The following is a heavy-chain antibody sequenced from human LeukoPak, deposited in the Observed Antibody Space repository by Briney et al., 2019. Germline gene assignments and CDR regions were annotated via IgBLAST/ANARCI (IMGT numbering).Heavy chain of an antibody. CDR1: GYTFPTYG. D-gene: IGHD2-15*01. Sequence: ASVKVSCKASGYTFPTYGITWVRQAPGQGLEWMGWISAYNGNTNYAQKLQGRVTMTTDTSTSTAYMNLRSLRSDDTAVSYCARAPPRRGRSELDYWGQGTLVTVSS. CDR3: ARAPPRRGRSELDY. J-gene: IGHJ4*02. V-gene: IGHV1-18*01. CDR2: ISAYNGNT.